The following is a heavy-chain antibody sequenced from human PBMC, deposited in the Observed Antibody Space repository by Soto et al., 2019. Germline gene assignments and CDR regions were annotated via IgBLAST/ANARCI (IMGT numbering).Heavy chain of an antibody. Sequence: SVKVSCKASGGTFSSYAISWVRQAPGQGLEWMGGIIPIFGTANYAQKFQGRVTITADESTSTAYMELSSLRSEDTAVYYCARSAILRTLLGAFDIWGQGTMVTVSS. J-gene: IGHJ3*02. CDR2: IIPIFGTA. CDR3: ARSAILRTLLGAFDI. V-gene: IGHV1-69*13. CDR1: GGTFSSYA. D-gene: IGHD2-15*01.